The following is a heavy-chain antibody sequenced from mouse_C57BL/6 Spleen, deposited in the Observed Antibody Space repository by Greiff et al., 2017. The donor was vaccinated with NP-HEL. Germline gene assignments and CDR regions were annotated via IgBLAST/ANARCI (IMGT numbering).Heavy chain of an antibody. D-gene: IGHD2-5*01. Sequence: QVQLQQPGAELVMPGASVKLSCKASGYTFTSYWMHWVKQRPGQGLEWIGEIDPSDSYTNYNQKFKGKSTLTVDKSSSTAYMQLSSLTSEDSAVYYCARSGYSNYGFDYWGQGTTVTVSS. V-gene: IGHV1-69*01. CDR2: IDPSDSYT. J-gene: IGHJ2*01. CDR3: ARSGYSNYGFDY. CDR1: GYTFTSYW.